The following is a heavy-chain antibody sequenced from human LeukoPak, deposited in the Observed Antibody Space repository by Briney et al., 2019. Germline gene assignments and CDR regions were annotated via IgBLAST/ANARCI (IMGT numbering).Heavy chain of an antibody. V-gene: IGHV4-59*01. CDR1: GGSISSSY. D-gene: IGHD6-19*01. J-gene: IGHJ6*03. CDR3: ARGTLAGTGGDYYYYYMDV. CDR2: IYYSGST. Sequence: SETLSLTCTVSGGSISSSYWSWIRQPPGKGLEWIVYIYYSGSTNYNPSLKSRVTISVDTSKNQFSLKLSSVTAADTAVYYCARGTLAGTGGDYYYYYMDVWGKGTTVTVSS.